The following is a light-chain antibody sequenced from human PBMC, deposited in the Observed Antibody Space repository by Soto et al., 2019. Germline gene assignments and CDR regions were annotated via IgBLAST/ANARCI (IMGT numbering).Light chain of an antibody. V-gene: IGKV3-15*01. J-gene: IGKJ2*01. Sequence: EIVMTQSPATLSVSPGERATLSCRASQSVGSNLAWYQQKPGQAPRLLIYGASTRATGIPARVSGSGSGTEFTLTISSLQSEDFAVYYCQQYYNRPYTFGQGTKVEIK. CDR2: GAS. CDR1: QSVGSN. CDR3: QQYYNRPYT.